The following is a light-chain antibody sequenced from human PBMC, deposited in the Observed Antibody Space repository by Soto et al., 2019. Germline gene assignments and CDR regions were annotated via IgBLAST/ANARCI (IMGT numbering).Light chain of an antibody. CDR2: EGS. CDR3: CSYAGSSTYV. V-gene: IGLV2-23*01. J-gene: IGLJ1*01. Sequence: QSALTQPASVSGSPGQSITISCTGTSSDVGSYNLVSWYQQHPGKAPKLMIYEGSKRPSGGSNRFSGSKSGNTASLTISGLQAEDEADYYCCSYAGSSTYVFVTGTKLTVL. CDR1: SSDVGSYNL.